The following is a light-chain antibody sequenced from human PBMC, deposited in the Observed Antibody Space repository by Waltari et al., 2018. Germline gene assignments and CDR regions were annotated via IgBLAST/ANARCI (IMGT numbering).Light chain of an antibody. CDR3: LLSYGGRRV. CDR2: DKS. Sequence: QAVVTQEPSLTVSPGGTVTLTCGSSTGAVTSGHYPYWFQQKPGQAPSTLIYDKSNKHSWTPARFSGSLLGGKGALTLSGAQPEDEAEYYCLLSYGGRRVFGGGTKLTVL. J-gene: IGLJ3*02. CDR1: TGAVTSGHY. V-gene: IGLV7-46*01.